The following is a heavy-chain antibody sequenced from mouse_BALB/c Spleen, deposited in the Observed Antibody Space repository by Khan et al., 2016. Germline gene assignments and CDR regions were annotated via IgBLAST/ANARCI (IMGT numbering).Heavy chain of an antibody. V-gene: IGHV1-61*01. Sequence: QLQQPGAELVRPGASVKLSCKASGYTFTSYWLTWLKQRPGQGLEWIRMLDPSDSETHYHQLFQDKATLTVDKSSSTAYMQLSSVTSEDSAVYYCARDDGYWCAYWGEGTLVTVSA. CDR1: GYTFTSYW. D-gene: IGHD2-3*01. CDR3: ARDDGYWCAY. J-gene: IGHJ3*01. CDR2: LDPSDSET.